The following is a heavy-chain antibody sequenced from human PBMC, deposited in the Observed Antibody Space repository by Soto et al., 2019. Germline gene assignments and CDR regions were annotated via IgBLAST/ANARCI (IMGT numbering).Heavy chain of an antibody. D-gene: IGHD3-3*01. J-gene: IGHJ6*02. CDR2: ISYDGSNK. CDR1: GFTFSSYG. CDR3: AKDTSVDFWSGYPGLSYGMDV. V-gene: IGHV3-30*18. Sequence: GGSLRLSCAASGFTFSSYGMHWVRQAPGKGLEWVAVISYDGSNKYYADSVKGRFTISRDNSKNTLYLQMNSLRAEDTAVYYCAKDTSVDFWSGYPGLSYGMDVWGQGTTVTVSS.